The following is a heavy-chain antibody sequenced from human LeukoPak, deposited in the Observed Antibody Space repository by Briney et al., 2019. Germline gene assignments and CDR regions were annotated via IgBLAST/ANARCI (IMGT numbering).Heavy chain of an antibody. D-gene: IGHD3-16*01. Sequence: SETLSLTCTVSGGSISSSSYYWGWIRQPPGKGLEWIGSIYYSGSTYYNPSLKSRVTISVDTSKNQFSLKLSSVTAADTAVYYCARLSPLSRFLWGSSGFDYWGQGTLVTVSS. V-gene: IGHV4-39*01. CDR1: GGSISSSSYY. J-gene: IGHJ4*02. CDR3: ARLSPLSRFLWGSSGFDY. CDR2: IYYSGST.